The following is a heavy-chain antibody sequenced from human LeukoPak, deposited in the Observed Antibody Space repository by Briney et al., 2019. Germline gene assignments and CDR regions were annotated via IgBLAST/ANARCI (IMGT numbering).Heavy chain of an antibody. D-gene: IGHD3-10*01. CDR1: GGSISSYY. J-gene: IGHJ4*02. Sequence: SETLSLTCTVSGGSISSYYWSWIRQPPGKGLEWIGYIYYSGSTHYNPSLKSRVTISVDTSKNQFSLKLSSVTAADTAVYYCARRRGELPYFDYWGQGTLVTVSS. CDR3: ARRRGELPYFDY. CDR2: IYYSGST. V-gene: IGHV4-59*08.